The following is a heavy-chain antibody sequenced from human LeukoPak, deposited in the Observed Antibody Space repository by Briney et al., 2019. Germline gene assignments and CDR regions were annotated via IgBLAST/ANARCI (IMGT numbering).Heavy chain of an antibody. J-gene: IGHJ5*02. Sequence: PSETLSLTCTVSGASIGSYYWSWIRQPPGKGLEWVGYIYYSGSTNYNPSLKSRVTISVDMSKNQFSLKLSSVTAADTAVYYCARQRGIPRAGWFDPWGQGTLVTVSS. CDR2: IYYSGST. CDR3: ARQRGIPRAGWFDP. D-gene: IGHD3-16*01. CDR1: GASIGSYY. V-gene: IGHV4-59*08.